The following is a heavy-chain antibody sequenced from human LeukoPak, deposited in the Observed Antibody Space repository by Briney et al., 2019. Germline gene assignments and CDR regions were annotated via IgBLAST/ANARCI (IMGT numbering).Heavy chain of an antibody. CDR1: SGPISTYY. D-gene: IGHD3-22*01. Sequence: SETLSLTCTVSSGPISTYYWTWIRQPPGKGLEWIGYISYSGSTKYKPSLARRITISLDTSKNQFSLEMRSMTAADTAIYYCARQAGMFTTFDFWGPGTLVTVSS. CDR3: ARQAGMFTTFDF. CDR2: ISYSGST. J-gene: IGHJ4*02. V-gene: IGHV4-59*08.